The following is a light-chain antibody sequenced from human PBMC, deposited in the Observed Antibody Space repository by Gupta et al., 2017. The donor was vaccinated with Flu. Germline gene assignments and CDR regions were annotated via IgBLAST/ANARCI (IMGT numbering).Light chain of an antibody. CDR2: DAS. CDR1: QSISTN. J-gene: IGKJ1*01. Sequence: EILLTQSPATLSVSPGERAALSCRASQSISTNLAWYQQKPGQAPRLLIYDASTRATGIPARFSGSGSGTDFTLTISSLKSEDFAVYFCQRYNNWPPGAFGPGTKVHIK. V-gene: IGKV3-15*01. CDR3: QRYNNWPPGA.